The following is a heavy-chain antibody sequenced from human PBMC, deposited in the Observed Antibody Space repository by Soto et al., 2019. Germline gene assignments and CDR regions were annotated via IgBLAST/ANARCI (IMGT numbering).Heavy chain of an antibody. CDR2: MNPNSGNT. J-gene: IGHJ3*02. V-gene: IGHV1-8*01. Sequence: GASVKVSCKASGYTLTSYDINWVRQATGQGLEWMGWMNPNSGNTGYAQKFQGRVTMTRNTSISTAYMELSSLRSEDTAVYYCARAYDFLEDAFDIWGQGTLVTVSS. CDR3: ARAYDFLEDAFDI. D-gene: IGHD3-3*01. CDR1: GYTLTSYD.